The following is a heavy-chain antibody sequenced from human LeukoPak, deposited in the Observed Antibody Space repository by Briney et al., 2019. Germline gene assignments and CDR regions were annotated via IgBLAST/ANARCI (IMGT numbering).Heavy chain of an antibody. Sequence: GGSLRLSCAASGFTFSSYDMHWVRQATGKGLEWVSAIGTAGDTYYPGSVKGRFTISRENAKNSLYLQMNSLRAGDTAVYYCARALSTQQWLVPGAFDIWGQGTMVTVSS. D-gene: IGHD6-19*01. CDR1: GFTFSSYD. CDR3: ARALSTQQWLVPGAFDI. CDR2: IGTAGDT. J-gene: IGHJ3*02. V-gene: IGHV3-13*01.